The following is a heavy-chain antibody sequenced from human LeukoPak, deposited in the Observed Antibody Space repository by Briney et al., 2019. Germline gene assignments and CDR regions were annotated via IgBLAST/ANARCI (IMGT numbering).Heavy chain of an antibody. CDR3: AAERYDGPCCWFDP. V-gene: IGHV1-58*02. D-gene: IGHD1-14*01. CDR1: GFTFRTSA. Sequence: SVEVSCKTSGFTFRTSAIQWVRQARGQRLEWIGWTVVGRGETKYAQDVQGRVTITTDMSTSTAYLELSGLRSEDTAVYYCAAERYDGPCCWFDPWGQGTLVTVSS. CDR2: TVVGRGET. J-gene: IGHJ5*02.